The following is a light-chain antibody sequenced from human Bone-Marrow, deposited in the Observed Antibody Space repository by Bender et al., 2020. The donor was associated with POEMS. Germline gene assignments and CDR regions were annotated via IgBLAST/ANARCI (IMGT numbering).Light chain of an antibody. CDR2: QDT. Sequence: SYEVTHPPSVSVSPGQTASITCSGDDLGDKYVAWYQQKPGQSPVLVIYQDTKRPSGIPERFSGSNSGNTATLTISGTQALDKADYYDQAWDNYSEIFGGETKLTVL. V-gene: IGLV3-1*01. CDR3: QAWDNYSEI. J-gene: IGLJ2*01. CDR1: DLGDKY.